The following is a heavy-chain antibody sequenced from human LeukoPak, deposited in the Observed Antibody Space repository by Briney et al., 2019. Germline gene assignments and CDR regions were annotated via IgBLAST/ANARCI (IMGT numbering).Heavy chain of an antibody. Sequence: PSQTLSLTYTVSGGSISSGGYYWSWIRQHPGKGLEWIGYIYYSGSTYCNPSLKSRVTISVDTSKNQFSLKLSSVTAADTAVYYCARRGFGDYFDYWGQGTLVTVSS. CDR3: ARRGFGDYFDY. D-gene: IGHD3-10*01. J-gene: IGHJ4*02. CDR1: GGSISSGGYY. CDR2: IYYSGST. V-gene: IGHV4-31*03.